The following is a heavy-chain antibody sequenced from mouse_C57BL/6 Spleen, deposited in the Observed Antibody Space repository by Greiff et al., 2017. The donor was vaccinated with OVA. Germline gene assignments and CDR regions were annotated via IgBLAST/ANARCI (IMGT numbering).Heavy chain of an antibody. J-gene: IGHJ2*01. CDR1: GFTFSSYT. CDR2: ISGGGGNT. D-gene: IGHD2-14*01. CDR3: ARREGYDFDY. Sequence: DVHLVESGGGLVKPGGSLKLSCAASGFTFSSYTMSWVRQTPEKRLEWVATISGGGGNTYYPDSVKGRFTISRDNAKNTLYLQMSSLRSEDTALYYCARREGYDFDYWGQGTTLTVSS. V-gene: IGHV5-9*01.